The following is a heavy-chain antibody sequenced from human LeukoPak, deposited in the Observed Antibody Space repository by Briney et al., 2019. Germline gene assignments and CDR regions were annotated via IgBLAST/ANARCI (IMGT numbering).Heavy chain of an antibody. V-gene: IGHV3-66*01. Sequence: PGGSLRLSCAASGFTVSSNYMSWVRQAPGKGLEWVSVIYSGGSTYYADSVKGRFTISRDNSKNTLYLQMNSLRAEDTAVYYCAKDRARYVQPVAGNFDYWGQGTLVTVSS. CDR1: GFTVSSNY. J-gene: IGHJ4*02. D-gene: IGHD6-19*01. CDR3: AKDRARYVQPVAGNFDY. CDR2: IYSGGST.